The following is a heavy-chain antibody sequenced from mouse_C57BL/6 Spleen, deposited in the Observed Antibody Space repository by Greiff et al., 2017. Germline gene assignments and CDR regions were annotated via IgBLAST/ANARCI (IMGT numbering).Heavy chain of an antibody. V-gene: IGHV5-17*01. CDR2: ISSGSSTI. D-gene: IGHD2-2*01. CDR3: ASGGYYYAMDY. J-gene: IGHJ4*01. CDR1: GFTFSDYG. Sequence: EVKLEESGGGLVKPGGSLKLSCAASGFTFSDYGMHWVRQAPEKGLEWVAYISSGSSTIYYADTVKGRFTISRDNAKNTLFLQMTSLRSEDTAMYYCASGGYYYAMDYWGQGTSVTVSS.